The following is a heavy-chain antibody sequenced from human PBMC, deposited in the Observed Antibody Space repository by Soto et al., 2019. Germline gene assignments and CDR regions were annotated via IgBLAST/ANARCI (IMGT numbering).Heavy chain of an antibody. Sequence: QITLKESGPTLVKPTQTLTLTCTFSGFSLSTSGVGVGWIRQPPGKALEWLALIYWDDDKRYSPSLKSRLTITRDTSKNQVVLTMTNMDPLDTATYYCAHRRRGYNTSWYFWGFDYWGQGTLVTVSS. CDR2: IYWDDDK. J-gene: IGHJ4*02. D-gene: IGHD6-13*01. V-gene: IGHV2-5*02. CDR3: AHRRRGYNTSWYFWGFDY. CDR1: GFSLSTSGVG.